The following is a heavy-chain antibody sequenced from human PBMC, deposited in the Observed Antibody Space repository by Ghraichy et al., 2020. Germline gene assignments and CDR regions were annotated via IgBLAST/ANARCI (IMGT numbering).Heavy chain of an antibody. CDR2: ISGSGGST. CDR1: GFTFSSYA. CDR3: AKLSSFYDYMDV. V-gene: IGHV3-23*01. J-gene: IGHJ6*03. D-gene: IGHD3-16*02. Sequence: GGSLRLSCAASGFTFSSYAMSWVRQAPGKGLEWVSAISGSGGSTYYADSVKGRFTISRDNSKNTLYLQINSLRAEDTAVYYCAKLSSFYDYMDVWGKGTTVTVSS.